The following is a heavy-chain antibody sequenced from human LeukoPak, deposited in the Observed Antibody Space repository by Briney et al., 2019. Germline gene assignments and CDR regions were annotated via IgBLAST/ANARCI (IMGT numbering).Heavy chain of an antibody. V-gene: IGHV4-39*01. Sequence: PSETLSLTCTVSGGSISSGGYYWSWIRQPPGKGLEWIGSIYYSGSTYYNPSLKSRVTISVDTSKNQFSLKLSSVTAADTAVYYCARQPSDAFDIWGQGTMVTVSS. CDR3: ARQPSDAFDI. CDR1: GGSISSGGYY. CDR2: IYYSGST. J-gene: IGHJ3*02.